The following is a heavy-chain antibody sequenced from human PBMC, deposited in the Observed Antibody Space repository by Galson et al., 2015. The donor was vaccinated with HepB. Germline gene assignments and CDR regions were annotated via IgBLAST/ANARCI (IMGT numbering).Heavy chain of an antibody. CDR3: TTVSYGDGPYFFDR. V-gene: IGHV3-15*01. Sequence: SLRLSCAASGFILNNVWMSWVRQAPGKGLEWVGRIKSKIDGGTTDDAAPVKGRFTISTDDSENTMYLGMSSLKTEDTAVYYCTTVSYGDGPYFFDRWGQGTLVTVSS. D-gene: IGHD5-24*01. CDR2: IKSKIDGGTT. J-gene: IGHJ4*02. CDR1: GFILNNVW.